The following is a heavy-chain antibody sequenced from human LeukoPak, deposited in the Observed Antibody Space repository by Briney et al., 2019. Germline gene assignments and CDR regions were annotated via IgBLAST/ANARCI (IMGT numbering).Heavy chain of an antibody. CDR2: ISAYNGNT. Sequence: ASVKASCKASGYTFTSYGFSWVRQAPGQGIEWMGWISAYNGNTNYAQKLQGRVTMTADTSTSTADMELRSLRCDDTAVYYCARDLFCGGDCYQDYWGQGTLVTVSS. D-gene: IGHD2-21*02. CDR1: GYTFTSYG. J-gene: IGHJ4*02. CDR3: ARDLFCGGDCYQDY. V-gene: IGHV1-18*01.